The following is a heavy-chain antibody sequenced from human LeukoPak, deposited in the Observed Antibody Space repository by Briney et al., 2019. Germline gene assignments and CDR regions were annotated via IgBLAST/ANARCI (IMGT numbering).Heavy chain of an antibody. J-gene: IGHJ4*02. D-gene: IGHD4-17*01. CDR3: ARGPYGDLDY. Sequence: SETLPLTCTVSGGSISSYYWSWIRQPPGKGLEWIGYIYYSGSTNYNPSLKSRVTISVDTSKNQFSLKLSSVTAADTAVYYCARGPYGDLDYWGQGTLVTVSS. V-gene: IGHV4-59*01. CDR2: IYYSGST. CDR1: GGSISSYY.